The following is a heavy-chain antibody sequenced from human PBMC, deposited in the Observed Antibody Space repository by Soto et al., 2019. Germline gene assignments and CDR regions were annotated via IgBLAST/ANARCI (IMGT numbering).Heavy chain of an antibody. CDR2: ISDSGST. CDR3: AKERASSSWYGEYYFDY. Sequence: PGGSLRLSCTASGFTFSRYAMSWVRQAPGKGLEWVSTISDSGSTYYAESVKGRFTISRDNSKNTLYLQMNSLRAEDTAVYYCAKERASSSWYGEYYFDYWGQGTLVTVSS. J-gene: IGHJ4*02. D-gene: IGHD6-13*01. V-gene: IGHV3-23*01. CDR1: GFTFSRYA.